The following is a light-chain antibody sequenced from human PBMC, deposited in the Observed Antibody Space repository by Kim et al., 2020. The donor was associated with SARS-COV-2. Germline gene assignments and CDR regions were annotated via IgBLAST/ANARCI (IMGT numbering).Light chain of an antibody. J-gene: IGKJ4*01. Sequence: EIVMTQSPATLSMSPGERATLSCRASQSVSTTLAWYQQRPGQAPRLLIYAASTRATGIPARFSGSGSGTEFTLTISSLQSEDFAVYYCQHYKTWPLTFGGGTKVDIK. CDR3: QHYKTWPLT. V-gene: IGKV3-15*01. CDR1: QSVSTT. CDR2: AAS.